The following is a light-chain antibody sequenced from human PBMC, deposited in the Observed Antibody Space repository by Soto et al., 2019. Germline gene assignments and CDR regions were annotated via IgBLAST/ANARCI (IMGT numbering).Light chain of an antibody. V-gene: IGKV3-20*01. J-gene: IGKJ3*01. CDR2: DAS. CDR1: QTVRNNY. Sequence: EIVMTQSPATLSVTPGERATLSCRASQTVRNNYLAWYQQKPGQAPRLLIYDASSRATGIPDRFSGGGSGTDFTLTISRLEPEDFAVYYCQQYGSSPRTFGPGTKVDI. CDR3: QQYGSSPRT.